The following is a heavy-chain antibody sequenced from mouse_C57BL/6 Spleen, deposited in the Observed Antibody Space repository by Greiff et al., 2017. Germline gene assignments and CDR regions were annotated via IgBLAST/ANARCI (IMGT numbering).Heavy chain of an antibody. CDR3: AREMVTTPYYAMDY. J-gene: IGHJ4*01. D-gene: IGHD2-1*01. Sequence: EVQGVESGGGLVKPGGSLKLSCAASGFTFSDYGMHWVRQAPEKGLEWVAYISSGSSTIYYADTVKGRFTISRDNAKNTLFLQMTSLRSEDTAMYYCAREMVTTPYYAMDYWGQGTSVTVSS. V-gene: IGHV5-17*01. CDR1: GFTFSDYG. CDR2: ISSGSSTI.